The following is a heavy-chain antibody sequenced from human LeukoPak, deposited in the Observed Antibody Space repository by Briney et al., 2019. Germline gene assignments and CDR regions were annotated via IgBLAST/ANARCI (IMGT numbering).Heavy chain of an antibody. CDR1: GFTFSSYW. CDR3: ARGVYYRGNFDY. D-gene: IGHD3-10*01. CDR2: INSDGSST. Sequence: GGSLRLSCAASGFTFSSYWMHWVRQAPGKGLVWVSRINSDGSSTSYAESVKGRITISRDNAQNTLSLQMYSLRAEDTAVYYCARGVYYRGNFDYWGQGTPVTVSS. J-gene: IGHJ4*02. V-gene: IGHV3-74*01.